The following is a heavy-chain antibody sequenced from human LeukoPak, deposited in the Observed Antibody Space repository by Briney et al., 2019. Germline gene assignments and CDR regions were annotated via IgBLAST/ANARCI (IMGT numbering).Heavy chain of an antibody. CDR2: TSYDGSNK. CDR3: AKSDSSSWYSAFDI. V-gene: IGHV3-30*18. J-gene: IGHJ3*02. Sequence: GRSLRLSCAASGFTFSSYGMHWVRQAPGKGLEWVAVTSYDGSNKYYADSVKGRFTISRDNSKNTLYLQMNSLRAEDTAVYYCAKSDSSSWYSAFDIWGQGTMVTVSS. D-gene: IGHD6-13*01. CDR1: GFTFSSYG.